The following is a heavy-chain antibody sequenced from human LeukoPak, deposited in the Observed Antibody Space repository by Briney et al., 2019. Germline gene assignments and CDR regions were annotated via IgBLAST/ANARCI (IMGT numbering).Heavy chain of an antibody. J-gene: IGHJ6*04. D-gene: IGHD3-10*01. CDR3: ARDPYYGSGSYRYGMDV. CDR2: MNPNRANT. CDR1: GYTFTSYD. Sequence: ASVKVSCKASGYTFTSYDINWVRQATGQGLEWMGWMNPNRANTGYAQKFQGRVTMTRNTSISTAYMELSSLRSEDTAVYYCARDPYYGSGSYRYGMDVWGKGTTVTISS. V-gene: IGHV1-8*01.